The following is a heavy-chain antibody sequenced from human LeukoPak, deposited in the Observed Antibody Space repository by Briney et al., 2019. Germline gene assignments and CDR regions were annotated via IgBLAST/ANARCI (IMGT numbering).Heavy chain of an antibody. J-gene: IGHJ4*02. Sequence: PGGSLRLSCAASGFTFTDYWMHWIRQAPGGGLVWLSRISGDGSSAYYADPVKGRFTISRDNAKNTLYLQMNSLRAEDTAVYYCVSFYETYWGRGTLVTVSS. CDR3: VSFYETY. V-gene: IGHV3-74*01. CDR1: GFTFTDYW. CDR2: ISGDGSSA. D-gene: IGHD2/OR15-2a*01.